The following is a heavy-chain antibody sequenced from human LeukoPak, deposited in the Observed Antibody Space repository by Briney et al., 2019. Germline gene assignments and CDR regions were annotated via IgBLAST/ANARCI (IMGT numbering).Heavy chain of an antibody. CDR3: AKARNRDYYDRTELDY. CDR2: ISWNSGTI. V-gene: IGHV3-9*01. Sequence: GGSLRLSCAASGFTFDDYAMHWVRQAPGKGLEWFSGISWNSGTIGYADSVKGRFTISRDNAKNSLYLQMNSLRAEDTALYYCAKARNRDYYDRTELDYWGQGTLVTVSS. CDR1: GFTFDDYA. D-gene: IGHD3-22*01. J-gene: IGHJ4*02.